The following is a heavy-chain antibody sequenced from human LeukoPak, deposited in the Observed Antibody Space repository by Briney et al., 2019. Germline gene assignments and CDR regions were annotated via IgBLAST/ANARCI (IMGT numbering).Heavy chain of an antibody. CDR2: IYYSGST. J-gene: IGHJ4*02. CDR1: CVSMSSYY. V-gene: IGHV4-59*01. Sequence: SETVSLTYTVSCVSMSSYYWRWIRQPAGKGVEWIGYIYYSGSTNYNPSLKRRVSISVDTSKNQFSLKLSSVSAADTAVYYCACRGVEGTRDYWGQGTLVTVSS. CDR3: ACRGVEGTRDY. D-gene: IGHD1-1*01.